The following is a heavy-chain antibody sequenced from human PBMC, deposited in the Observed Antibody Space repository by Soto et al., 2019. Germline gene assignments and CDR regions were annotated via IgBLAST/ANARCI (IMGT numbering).Heavy chain of an antibody. J-gene: IGHJ5*02. CDR3: ASRANDWYLKDNNWFDP. D-gene: IGHD2-21*02. CDR2: ISTSSKTI. V-gene: IGHV3-48*02. CDR1: GFTFKTYS. Sequence: GGSLRLSCAVSGFTFKTYSMNWVRQAPGKGLEWISYISTSSKTIHYADSVKGRSTISRDNAKNSLYLQMNSLRDEDTAVYYCASRANDWYLKDNNWFDPWGQGTLVTV.